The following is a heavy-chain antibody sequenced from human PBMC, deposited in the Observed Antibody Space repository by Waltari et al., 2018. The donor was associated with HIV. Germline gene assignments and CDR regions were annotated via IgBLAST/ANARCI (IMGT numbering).Heavy chain of an antibody. CDR3: ARVPDRSGYQRYAMDV. Sequence: QVQLVQSGAEVKKPGSSVKVSCKASGGTVSSSAISWVRQASGQGLEWMGAIITLFGKAKYAKKFQGRLTITADEATSTAYMERSSLRSEDTAVYYCARVPDRSGYQRYAMDVWGQGTTVTVS. CDR2: IITLFGKA. D-gene: IGHD3-22*01. CDR1: GGTVSSSA. J-gene: IGHJ6*02. V-gene: IGHV1-69*01.